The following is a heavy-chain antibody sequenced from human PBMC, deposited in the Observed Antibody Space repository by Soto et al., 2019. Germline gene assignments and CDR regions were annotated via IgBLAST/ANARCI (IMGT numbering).Heavy chain of an antibody. CDR1: GGTFSSYA. CDR2: IIPIFGTA. J-gene: IGHJ6*02. V-gene: IGHV1-69*01. CDR3: ARDLSLAYCGGDCIDSYYYYGMDV. Sequence: QVQLVQSGAEVKKPGSSVKVSCKASGGTFSSYAISWVRQAPGQGLEWMGGIIPIFGTANYAQKFQGRVTITADESTSTAYMELRSLRSEDTAVYYCARDLSLAYCGGDCIDSYYYYGMDVWGQGTTVTVSS. D-gene: IGHD2-21*02.